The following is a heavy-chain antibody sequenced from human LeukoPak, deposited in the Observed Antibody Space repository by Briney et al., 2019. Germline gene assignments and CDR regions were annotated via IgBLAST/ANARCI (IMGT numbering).Heavy chain of an antibody. J-gene: IGHJ5*02. CDR2: MNPNSGNT. V-gene: IGHV1-8*01. Sequence: ASVKVSCKASGYTFTSYDINWVRQATGQGREWMGWMNPNSGNTGYAQKFQGRVTMTRNTSISTAYMELSSLRSEDTAVYYCARSDMVRGVIISSYNWFDPWGQGTLVTVSS. CDR1: GYTFTSYD. CDR3: ARSDMVRGVIISSYNWFDP. D-gene: IGHD3-10*01.